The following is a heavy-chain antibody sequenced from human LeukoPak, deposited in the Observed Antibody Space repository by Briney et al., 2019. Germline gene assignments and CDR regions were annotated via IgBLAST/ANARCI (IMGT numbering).Heavy chain of an antibody. CDR2: IHYSGST. CDR1: GGSISSGDYY. Sequence: SKTLSLTCTVSGGSISSGDYYWSWIRQPPGKGLEWIGYIHYSGSTYYNPSLKSRLTILVDTSKNQFSLKLSSVTAADTAVYYCARLRVYYFDYWGQGTLVTVSS. D-gene: IGHD3-16*01. J-gene: IGHJ4*02. V-gene: IGHV4-30-4*01. CDR3: ARLRVYYFDY.